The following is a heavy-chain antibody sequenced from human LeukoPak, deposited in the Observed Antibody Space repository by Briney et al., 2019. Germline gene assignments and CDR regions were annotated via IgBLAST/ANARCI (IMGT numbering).Heavy chain of an antibody. V-gene: IGHV1-2*02. D-gene: IGHD5-12*01. J-gene: IGHJ6*03. CDR1: GYTFTGYY. Sequence: ASVKVSCKASGYTFTGYYMHWVRQAPGQGLEWMGWINPNSGGTNYAQKFQGRVTMTRDMSTSTVYMELSSLRSEDTAVYYCARAGEVARYYMDVWGKGTTVTVSS. CDR2: INPNSGGT. CDR3: ARAGEVARYYMDV.